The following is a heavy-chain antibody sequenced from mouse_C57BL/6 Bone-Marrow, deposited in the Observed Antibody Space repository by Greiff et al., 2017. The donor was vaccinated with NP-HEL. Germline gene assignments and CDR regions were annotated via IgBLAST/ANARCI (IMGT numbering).Heavy chain of an antibody. Sequence: EVKLVESEGGLVQPGSSMKLSCTASGFTFSDYYMAWVRQVPEKGLEWVANINYDGSSTYYLDSLKSRFIISRDNAKNILYLQMSSLKSEDTATYYCARGNLLWFDYWGQGTTLTVSS. CDR3: ARGNLLWFDY. CDR1: GFTFSDYY. J-gene: IGHJ2*01. V-gene: IGHV5-16*01. D-gene: IGHD1-1*02. CDR2: INYDGSST.